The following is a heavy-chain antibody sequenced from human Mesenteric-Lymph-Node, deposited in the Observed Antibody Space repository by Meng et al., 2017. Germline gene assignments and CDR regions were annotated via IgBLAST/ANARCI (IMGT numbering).Heavy chain of an antibody. Sequence: ASVKVSCKASGYTFTSYYMHWVRQAPGQGLEWMGIINPSGGSTSYAQKFQGRVTITTDESTSTAYMELSSLRSEDTAVYYCARESDPSYGSGSYWHRRVPPRFDYWGQGTLVTVSS. J-gene: IGHJ4*02. CDR1: GYTFTSYY. CDR3: ARESDPSYGSGSYWHRRVPPRFDY. D-gene: IGHD3-10*01. V-gene: IGHV1-46*01. CDR2: INPSGGST.